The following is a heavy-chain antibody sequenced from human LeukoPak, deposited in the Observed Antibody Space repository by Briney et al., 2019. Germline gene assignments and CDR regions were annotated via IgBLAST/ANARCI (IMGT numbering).Heavy chain of an antibody. Sequence: GGSLRLFCAASGFTFSNYWMHWVRQAPGKGLVWVSRINSDGSITSYADSVKGRFTISRDNAESTLNLQMNSLRAEDTAVYYCTTLAPSSDFQHWGQGTLVTVSS. V-gene: IGHV3-74*01. CDR1: GFTFSNYW. J-gene: IGHJ1*01. CDR3: TTLAPSSDFQH. D-gene: IGHD3-22*01. CDR2: INSDGSIT.